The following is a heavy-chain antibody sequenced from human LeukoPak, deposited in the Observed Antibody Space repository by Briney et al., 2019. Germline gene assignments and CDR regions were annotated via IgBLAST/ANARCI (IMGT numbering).Heavy chain of an antibody. V-gene: IGHV1-3*01. CDR2: INAGNGNT. J-gene: IGHJ5*02. CDR3: ARGCYGESSSSWYWFDP. Sequence: ASVKVSCKASGYTFTIYAMHRVRQAPGQRLEWMGWINAGNGNTKYSQKFQGRVTITRDTSASTAYMELSSLRSEDTAVYYCARGCYGESSSSWYWFDPWGQGTLVTVSS. CDR1: GYTFTIYA. D-gene: IGHD6-13*01.